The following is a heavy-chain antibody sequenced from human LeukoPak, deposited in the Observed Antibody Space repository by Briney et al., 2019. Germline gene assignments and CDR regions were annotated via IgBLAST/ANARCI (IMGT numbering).Heavy chain of an antibody. J-gene: IGHJ4*02. Sequence: GASVKVSCKASGGTFSSYAISWVRQAPGQGLEWMGGIIPIFGTANYAQKFQGRVAITTDESTSTAYMELSSLRSEDTAVYYCARVRDSSSWYYFDYWGQGTLVTVSS. CDR1: GGTFSSYA. D-gene: IGHD6-13*01. CDR2: IIPIFGTA. CDR3: ARVRDSSSWYYFDY. V-gene: IGHV1-69*05.